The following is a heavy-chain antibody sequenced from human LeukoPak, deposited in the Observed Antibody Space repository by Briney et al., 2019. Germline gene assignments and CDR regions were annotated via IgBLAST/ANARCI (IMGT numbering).Heavy chain of an antibody. Sequence: GASVKVSCKASGYTFTSYGISWVRQAPGQGLEWMGWISAYNGNTNYAQKLQGRVTMTTDTSTSTAYMELRSLRSDDAAVYYCARKLGYCSGGSCYLCDYWGQGTLVTVSS. V-gene: IGHV1-18*01. D-gene: IGHD2-15*01. J-gene: IGHJ4*02. CDR2: ISAYNGNT. CDR3: ARKLGYCSGGSCYLCDY. CDR1: GYTFTSYG.